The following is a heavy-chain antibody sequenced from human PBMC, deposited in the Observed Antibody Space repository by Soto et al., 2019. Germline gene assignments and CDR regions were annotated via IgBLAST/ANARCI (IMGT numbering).Heavy chain of an antibody. Sequence: QVQLQESGPGLVKPSQTLSLTCTISGGSVNSGLYYWTWLRQHPLKGLEWIGYIYSRGNTYYNPSFKTGLSIAVDTSKSQFPLSLSSVTAADTAVYYWARARSGSYFVLEYCGLGTQVTVSS. D-gene: IGHD3-10*01. CDR1: GGSVNSGLYY. V-gene: IGHV4-31*03. CDR3: ARARSGSYFVLEY. CDR2: IYSRGNT. J-gene: IGHJ4*02.